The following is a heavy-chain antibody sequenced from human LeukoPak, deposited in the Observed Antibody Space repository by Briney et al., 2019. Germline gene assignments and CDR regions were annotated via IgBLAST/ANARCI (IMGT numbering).Heavy chain of an antibody. Sequence: SETLSLTCTVSGGSVSREDNYWSWIRQPPGKGLEWIGYISYSGSTSHNPSFKSRVTISVDTSKNQFSLKLSSVTAADTAVYYCARAKDDNDSSGYVFDYWGQGTLVTVSS. D-gene: IGHD3-22*01. CDR3: ARAKDDNDSSGYVFDY. J-gene: IGHJ4*02. CDR2: ISYSGST. CDR1: GGSVSREDNY. V-gene: IGHV4-30-4*01.